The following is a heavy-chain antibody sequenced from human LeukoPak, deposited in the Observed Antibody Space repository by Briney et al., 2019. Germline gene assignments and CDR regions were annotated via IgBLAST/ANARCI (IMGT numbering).Heavy chain of an antibody. CDR1: GFTVSSNY. D-gene: IGHD6-13*01. CDR2: ISYDGSNK. Sequence: GGSLRLSCAASGFTVSSNYMSWVRQAPGKGLEWVAVISYDGSNKYYADSVKGRFTISRDNSKNTLYLQMNSLRAEDTAVYYCAKVEKQQLVSLPDYWGQGTLVTVSS. J-gene: IGHJ4*02. CDR3: AKVEKQQLVSLPDY. V-gene: IGHV3-30*18.